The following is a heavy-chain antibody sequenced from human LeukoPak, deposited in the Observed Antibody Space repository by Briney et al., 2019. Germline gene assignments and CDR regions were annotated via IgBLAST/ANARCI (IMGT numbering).Heavy chain of an antibody. CDR3: ESTIGSAGTQY. J-gene: IGHJ4*02. CDR1: GFTFNGHW. Sequence: PGGALRLSFESSGFTFNGHWMHWVRQAPGKGLVWVSRINGDGSTISYADSVRGRFTISRDNARNRLYLQMNSLGAAATAVYSCESTIGSAGTQYWGQGTLVTVSS. CDR2: INGDGSTI. V-gene: IGHV3-74*01. D-gene: IGHD6-13*01.